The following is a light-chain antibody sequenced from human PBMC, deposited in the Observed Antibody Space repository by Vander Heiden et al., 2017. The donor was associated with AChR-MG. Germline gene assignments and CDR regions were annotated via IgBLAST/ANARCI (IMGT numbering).Light chain of an antibody. V-gene: IGKV3-15*01. CDR1: QTVSSN. Sequence: EIVMMQSPATVSASPGERATLSCRASQTVSSNFAWYQQKPGQPPRLLISGASTRATGIPARFSGSGSGTEFTLTISSLQSEDFAVYSCQQEDNWPLTFGHGAKVDIK. J-gene: IGKJ3*01. CDR2: GAS. CDR3: QQEDNWPLT.